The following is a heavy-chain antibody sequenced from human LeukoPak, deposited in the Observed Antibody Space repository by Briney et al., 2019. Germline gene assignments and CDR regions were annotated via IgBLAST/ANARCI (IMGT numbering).Heavy chain of an antibody. CDR1: GGSISSYY. CDR3: AALNDYGDYSRNWFDP. CDR2: IYYSGST. V-gene: IGHV4-59*01. J-gene: IGHJ5*02. Sequence: SETLSLTCTVSGGSISSYYWSWIRQPPGKGLKWIGYIYYSGSTNYNPSLKSRVTISVDTSKNQFSLKLSSVTAADTAVYYCAALNDYGDYSRNWFDPWGQGTLVTVSS. D-gene: IGHD4-17*01.